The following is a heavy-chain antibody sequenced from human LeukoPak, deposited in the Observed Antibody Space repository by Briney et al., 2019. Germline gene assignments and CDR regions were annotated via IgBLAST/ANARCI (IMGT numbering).Heavy chain of an antibody. D-gene: IGHD2-2*01. J-gene: IGHJ4*02. CDR3: ARARNDIAVVPAAFRFDY. Sequence: SETLSLTCTVSGGSISSYYWSWIRQPPGKGLEWIGYIYYSGSTNYNPSLKSRVTISVDTSKNQFSLKLSSVTAADTAVYYCARARNDIAVVPAAFRFDYWGQGTLVTVSS. CDR1: GGSISSYY. V-gene: IGHV4-59*01. CDR2: IYYSGST.